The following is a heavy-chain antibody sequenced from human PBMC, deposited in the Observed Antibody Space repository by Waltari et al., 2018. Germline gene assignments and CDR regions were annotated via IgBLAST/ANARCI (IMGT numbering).Heavy chain of an antibody. CDR1: GFTFSSYA. CDR2: IYSGGST. CDR3: AKASRRGYPNDI. V-gene: IGHV3-23*03. D-gene: IGHD5-18*01. Sequence: EVQLLESGGGLVQPGGSLRLSCAASGFTFSSYAMSWVRQAPGKGLEWVSVIYSGGSTYYADSVKGRFTISRDNSKNTLYLQMNSLRAEDTAVYYCAKASRRGYPNDIWGQGTMVTVSS. J-gene: IGHJ3*02.